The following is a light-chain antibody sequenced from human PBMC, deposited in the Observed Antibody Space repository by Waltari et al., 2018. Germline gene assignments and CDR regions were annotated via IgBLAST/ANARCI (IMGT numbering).Light chain of an antibody. Sequence: EIVLTQSPGTLSLSPGERATLSCRASRTVDSTYFAWYQHKPGQALRLLRSNTSARATGIPYRFRGSGSGTDFTLTIDDLEPGDSAVYFCQQFGGSPMYTFGRGTKLEI. J-gene: IGKJ2*01. V-gene: IGKV3-20*01. CDR2: NTS. CDR3: QQFGGSPMYT. CDR1: RTVDSTY.